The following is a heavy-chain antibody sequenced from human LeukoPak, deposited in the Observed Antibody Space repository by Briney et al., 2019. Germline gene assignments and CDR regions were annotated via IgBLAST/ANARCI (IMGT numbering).Heavy chain of an antibody. V-gene: IGHV4-59*01. D-gene: IGHD4-11*01. CDR1: DDSIGNYY. J-gene: IGHJ6*02. Sequence: PSETLSLTCTVSDDSIGNYYWSWIRQSPGKGLEWVGYIYFSGSTNYNLSLKRRVTMSVVTSKNQFSLRLTSVTAADTATYYCARVGGSNFYNYGMDVWGQGTTVIVSS. CDR3: ARVGGSNFYNYGMDV. CDR2: IYFSGST.